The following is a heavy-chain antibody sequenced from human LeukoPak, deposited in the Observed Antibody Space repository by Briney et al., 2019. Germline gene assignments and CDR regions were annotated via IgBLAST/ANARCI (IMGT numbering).Heavy chain of an antibody. CDR2: IYLTEGST. J-gene: IGHJ6*02. Sequence: ASVKVSCKASGYTFTGYYMHWVRQAPGLGLEWMGIIYLTEGSTTDVQRFHGRVTLTRDTSTSTVYMELNRLTSEDTAVYYCARDGGHYEMDLWGQGTTVSVSS. CDR1: GYTFTGYY. V-gene: IGHV1-46*01. CDR3: ARDGGHYEMDL. D-gene: IGHD3-3*01.